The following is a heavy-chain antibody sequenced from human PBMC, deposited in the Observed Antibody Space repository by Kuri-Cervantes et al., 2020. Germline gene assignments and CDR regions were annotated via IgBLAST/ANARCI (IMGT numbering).Heavy chain of an antibody. V-gene: IGHV4-59*12. CDR3: VRAAGTYAFDI. J-gene: IGHJ3*02. CDR2: IYYSGSA. Sequence: SETLSLTCTVSGGSISSYYWSWIRQPPGKGLEWIGYIYYSGSANYNPSLKSRVTISVDTSKNQFSLKLSSVTAADTAVYYCVRAAGTYAFDIWGQGTTVTVSS. CDR1: GGSISSYY. D-gene: IGHD6-19*01.